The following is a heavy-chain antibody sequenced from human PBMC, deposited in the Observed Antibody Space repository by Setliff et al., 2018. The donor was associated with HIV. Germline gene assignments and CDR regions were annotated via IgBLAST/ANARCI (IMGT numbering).Heavy chain of an antibody. CDR1: GFTFFNNVW. Sequence: PGGSLRLSCAASGFTFFNNVWMHWVRQAPGKGLEWIGYIKSQPDGGTSDYAAPVKGRFTISRDDSQSTLYLQMNSLKTEDTAMYYCTPIHNYTDHCPDSWGQGTLVTVSS. CDR2: IKSQPDGGTS. J-gene: IGHJ5*01. V-gene: IGHV3-15*01. CDR3: TPIHNYTDHCPDS. D-gene: IGHD2-21*02.